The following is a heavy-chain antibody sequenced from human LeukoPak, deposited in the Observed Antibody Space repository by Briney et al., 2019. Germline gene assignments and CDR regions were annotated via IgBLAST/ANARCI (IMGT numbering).Heavy chain of an antibody. CDR3: AKEYRYYGSTYYFDY. J-gene: IGHJ4*02. CDR2: ISYDGSNK. CDR1: GFTFSSYG. Sequence: PGGSLRLSCAASGFTFSSYGMHWVRQAPGKGLEWVAVISYDGSNKYYADSVKGRFTISRDNSKNTLYLQMNSQRAEDTAVYYCAKEYRYYGSTYYFDYWGQGTLVTVSS. V-gene: IGHV3-30*18. D-gene: IGHD3-10*01.